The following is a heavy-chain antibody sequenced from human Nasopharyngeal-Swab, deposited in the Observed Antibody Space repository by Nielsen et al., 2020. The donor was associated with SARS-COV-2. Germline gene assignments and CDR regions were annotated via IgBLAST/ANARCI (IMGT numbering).Heavy chain of an antibody. CDR1: GFTFSSYA. CDR2: ISGSGGST. Sequence: GESLKISCAASGFTFSSYAMSWVRQASGKGLEWVSAISGSGGSTYHADSVKGRFTISRDNSKNTLYLQMNSLRAEDTAVYYCAKVVFSDYVWGSYRYPFDYWGQGTLVTVSS. D-gene: IGHD3-16*02. V-gene: IGHV3-23*01. J-gene: IGHJ4*02. CDR3: AKVVFSDYVWGSYRYPFDY.